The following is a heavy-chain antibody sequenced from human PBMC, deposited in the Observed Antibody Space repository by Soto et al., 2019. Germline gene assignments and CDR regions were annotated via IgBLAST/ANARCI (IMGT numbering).Heavy chain of an antibody. V-gene: IGHV3-33*01. D-gene: IGHD1-26*01. J-gene: IGHJ6*03. CDR1: GFTFSSYG. CDR2: IWYDGSNK. Sequence: QVQLVESGGGVVQPGRSLRLSCAASGFTFSSYGMHWVRQAPGKGLEWVAVIWYDGSNKYYADSVKGRFTISRDNSKNTLYLQMNSLRAEDTAVYYCARGGCGSYYYYYYMDVWGKGTTVTVSS. CDR3: ARGGCGSYYYYYYMDV.